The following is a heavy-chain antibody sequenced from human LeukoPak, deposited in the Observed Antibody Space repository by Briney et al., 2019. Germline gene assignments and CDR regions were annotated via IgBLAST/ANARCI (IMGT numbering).Heavy chain of an antibody. V-gene: IGHV1-46*01. CDR1: GYTFTSYY. J-gene: IGHJ5*02. Sequence: ASVKVSCKASGYTFTSYYMHWVRQAPGQGLEWMGIINPSGGSTSYAQKFQGRVTMTRDTSTSTVYMELSSLRSEDTAVYFCAKMGEIYDSTSWFDPWGQGTLVTVSS. D-gene: IGHD3-22*01. CDR2: INPSGGST. CDR3: AKMGEIYDSTSWFDP.